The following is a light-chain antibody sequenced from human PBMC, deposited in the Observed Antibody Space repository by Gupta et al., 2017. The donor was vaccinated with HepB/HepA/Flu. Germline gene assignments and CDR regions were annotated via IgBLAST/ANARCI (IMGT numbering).Light chain of an antibody. CDR1: QNIDNL. V-gene: IGKV1-39*01. CDR3: QQTYTSPRT. Sequence: DIQMTQSASSLSASVGDRVTITCRASQNIDNLQNWYQQKPGKAPNLLIHAASSVHSGVPSRFSGSGSGTDFTLTIGSLQPEDSATFYCQQTYTSPRTFGQGTKVEIQ. CDR2: AAS. J-gene: IGKJ1*01.